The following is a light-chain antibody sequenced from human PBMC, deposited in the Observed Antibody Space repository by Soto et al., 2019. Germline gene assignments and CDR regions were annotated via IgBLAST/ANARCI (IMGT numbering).Light chain of an antibody. V-gene: IGLV1-47*01. Sequence: QSVLTQPPSASGTPGQRVTISCSGSRSNIGSNYVYWYQQVPGIAPKLLLYRNNQRPSGVPDRFSDSKSGTSASLAIRGLRSDDEADYYCEAWDDSLRGQGFGTGTKVTVL. J-gene: IGLJ1*01. CDR1: RSNIGSNY. CDR3: EAWDDSLRGQG. CDR2: RNN.